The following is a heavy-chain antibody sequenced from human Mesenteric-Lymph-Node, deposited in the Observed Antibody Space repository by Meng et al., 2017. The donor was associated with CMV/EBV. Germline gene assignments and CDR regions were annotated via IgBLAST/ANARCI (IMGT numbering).Heavy chain of an antibody. CDR3: ARQVSTRFDS. J-gene: IGHJ1*01. V-gene: IGHV5-51*01. CDR2: IYPGDPDA. D-gene: IGHD5/OR15-5a*01. Sequence: MYCKGSGYSFTNYWMGWVRQMPGRGLEWMGLIYPGDPDARYSPSFQGQVTMSVDTSINTAYLQWGSLKASDTAIDYCARQVSTRFDSWGQGVLVTVSS. CDR1: GYSFTNYW.